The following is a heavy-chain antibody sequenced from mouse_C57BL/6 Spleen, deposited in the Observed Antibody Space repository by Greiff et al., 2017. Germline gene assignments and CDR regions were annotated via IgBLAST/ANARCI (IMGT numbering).Heavy chain of an antibody. CDR2: ISSGSSTI. D-gene: IGHD1-1*01. CDR3: ARRVYCGSTPFAD. CDR1: GFTFSDYG. J-gene: IGHJ3*01. V-gene: IGHV5-17*01. Sequence: EVKLVESGGGLVKPGGSLKLSCAASGFTFSDYGMHWVRQAPEKGLEWVAYISSGSSTIYYADTVKGRFTISRDNAKNTLFLQMTSLRSEDTAMYYCARRVYCGSTPFADWGQGTLVTVSA.